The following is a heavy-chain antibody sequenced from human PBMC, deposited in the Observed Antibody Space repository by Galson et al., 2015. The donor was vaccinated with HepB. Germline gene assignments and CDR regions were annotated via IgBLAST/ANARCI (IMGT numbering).Heavy chain of an antibody. J-gene: IGHJ6*02. D-gene: IGHD3-16*01. CDR3: ATGRLQSREYYYGMDV. Sequence: QSGAEVKKPGESLRISCKGSGYSFTSYWISWVRQMPGKGLEWMGRIDPSDSYTNYSPSFQGHVTISADKSISTAYLQWSSLKASDTAMYYCATGRLQSREYYYGMDVWGQGTTVTVSS. CDR2: IDPSDSYT. CDR1: GYSFTSYW. V-gene: IGHV5-10-1*01.